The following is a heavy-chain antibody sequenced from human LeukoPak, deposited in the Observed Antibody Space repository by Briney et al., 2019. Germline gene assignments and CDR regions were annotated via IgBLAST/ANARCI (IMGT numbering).Heavy chain of an antibody. CDR2: ISGSGGST. CDR1: GFTFSSYA. CDR3: AKRAPVAAAGTGRYFDY. D-gene: IGHD1/OR15-1a*01. J-gene: IGHJ4*02. Sequence: PGGSLRLSCAASGFTFSSYAMSWVRQAPGKGLEWVSAISGSGGSTYYADSVKGRFTISRDNSKNTLYLQMNSLRGEDTAVYYCAKRAPVAAAGTGRYFDYWGQGTLVTVSS. V-gene: IGHV3-23*01.